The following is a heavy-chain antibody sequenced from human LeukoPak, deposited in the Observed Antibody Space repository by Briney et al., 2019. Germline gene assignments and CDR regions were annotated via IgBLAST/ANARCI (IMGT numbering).Heavy chain of an antibody. V-gene: IGHV3-33*01. D-gene: IGHD7-27*01. CDR3: ARDGVNWGIDL. CDR2: ILNDGSNQ. CDR1: GLTFRLYG. J-gene: IGHJ5*02. Sequence: GGSLRLSCAASGLTFRLYGMHWVRQAPGKGLEWVAVILNDGSNQYYADSVKGRFTVSRDNSKNTVFLQVNSLRADDTAVYYCARDGVNWGIDLWGQGTLVTVSP.